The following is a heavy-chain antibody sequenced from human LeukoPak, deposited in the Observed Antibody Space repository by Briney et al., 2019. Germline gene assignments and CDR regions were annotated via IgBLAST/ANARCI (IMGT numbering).Heavy chain of an antibody. Sequence: GGSLRLSCAASGFSFSEYYMSRVRQAPGKGLEWVSCISSGSSYTNYTDSVKGRFTISRDNAKRSLYLQMNSLTAEDTAVYYCARSGGTYGWFDPWGQGTLVTVSS. D-gene: IGHD1-26*01. CDR2: ISSGSSYT. CDR3: ARSGGTYGWFDP. V-gene: IGHV3-11*03. J-gene: IGHJ5*02. CDR1: GFSFSEYY.